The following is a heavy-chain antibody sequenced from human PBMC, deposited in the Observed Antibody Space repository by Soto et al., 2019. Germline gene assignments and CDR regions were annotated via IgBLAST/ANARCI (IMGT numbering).Heavy chain of an antibody. J-gene: IGHJ4*02. D-gene: IGHD6-13*01. CDR1: GGTFSSYT. Sequence: SSVKVSCKASGGTFSSYTIRWVRQAPGQGLEWMGRIIPILGIANYAQKFQGRVTITADKSTSTAYMELSSLRSEDTAVYYCASPRIAAADPFDYWGQGTLVTVSS. CDR3: ASPRIAAADPFDY. CDR2: IIPILGIA. V-gene: IGHV1-69*02.